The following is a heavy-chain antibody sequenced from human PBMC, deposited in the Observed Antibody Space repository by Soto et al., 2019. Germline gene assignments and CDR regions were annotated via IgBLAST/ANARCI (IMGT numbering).Heavy chain of an antibody. J-gene: IGHJ5*02. Sequence: QITLKESGPTLVKPTQTLTLTCTFSGFSLSTSGVGVGWIRQPPGKALEWLALVYWDDEKRYSPSLKSRLTITKDTSKNKVILTMTNMEPADTATYYCAHRPKLAYIPDRPGWFDPWGQGTLVTVSS. V-gene: IGHV2-5*02. CDR1: GFSLSTSGVG. CDR2: VYWDDEK. CDR3: AHRPKLAYIPDRPGWFDP. D-gene: IGHD1-1*01.